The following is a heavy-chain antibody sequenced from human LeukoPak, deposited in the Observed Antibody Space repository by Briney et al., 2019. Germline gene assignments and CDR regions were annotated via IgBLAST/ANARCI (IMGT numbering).Heavy chain of an antibody. D-gene: IGHD2-2*01. V-gene: IGHV3-23*01. J-gene: IGHJ4*02. CDR3: AKGHISGYCSSTSCYGVVDYFDY. Sequence: GGSLRLSCAASGFTFSSYAMSWVPQAPGRGLEWVSAISGSGGSTYYADSARGRFTISRDNSKNTLYLKMNSLRAEDTAVYYCAKGHISGYCSSTSCYGVVDYFDYWGQGTLVTVSS. CDR2: ISGSGGST. CDR1: GFTFSSYA.